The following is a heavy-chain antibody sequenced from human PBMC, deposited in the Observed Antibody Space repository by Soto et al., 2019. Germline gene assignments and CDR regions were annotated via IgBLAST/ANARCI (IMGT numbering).Heavy chain of an antibody. D-gene: IGHD2-2*01. CDR2: IIPILGIA. CDR3: ARDGVVPAAS. J-gene: IGHJ5*02. CDR1: GGTFSSYT. Sequence: QVQLVQSGAEVKKPGSSVKVSCKASGGTFSSYTISWVRQAPGQGLAWMGRIIPILGIANYAQKFQGRVTITADKSTSTAYMELSSLRSEDTAVYYCARDGVVPAASWGQGTLVTVSS. V-gene: IGHV1-69*08.